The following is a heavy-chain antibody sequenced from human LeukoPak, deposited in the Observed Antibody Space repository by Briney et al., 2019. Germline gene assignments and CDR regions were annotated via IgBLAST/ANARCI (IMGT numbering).Heavy chain of an antibody. CDR2: ISSSSSYT. V-gene: IGHV3-21*01. CDR3: ARDARSHW. Sequence: PGGSLRLSCAASGFTFSSYSMNWVRQAPGKGLEWVSSISSSSSYTYYADSVKGRFTISRDNAKNSLYLQMNSLIAEDTAVYYRARDARSHWWGPGTLVTVSS. J-gene: IGHJ4*02. CDR1: GFTFSSYS.